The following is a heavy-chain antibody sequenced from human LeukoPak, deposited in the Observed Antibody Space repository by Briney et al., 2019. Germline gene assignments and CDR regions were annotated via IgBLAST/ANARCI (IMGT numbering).Heavy chain of an antibody. CDR3: ARDFDRYYFDY. J-gene: IGHJ4*02. CDR2: INTEGTST. CDR1: GFTFSSYW. D-gene: IGHD3-9*01. Sequence: PGGSLRLSCAASGFTFSSYWMHWVRQAPGKGLVWVSRINTEGTSTSYAVSVKGRFTISRDNAKNTLYLQMNSLRADDTAVYYCARDFDRYYFDYWGQGSLVTVSS. V-gene: IGHV3-74*01.